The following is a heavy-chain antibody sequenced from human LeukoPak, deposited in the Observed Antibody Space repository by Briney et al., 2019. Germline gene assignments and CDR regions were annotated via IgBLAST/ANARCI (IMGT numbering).Heavy chain of an antibody. J-gene: IGHJ4*02. CDR2: IYPGDSDT. V-gene: IGHV5-51*01. CDR1: GYSFTTYW. D-gene: IGHD2-2*01. CDR3: ARQEMSRGYCSSTSCRAPFDY. Sequence: ESLQISCQGSGYSFTTYWIGWVRQLPGKGLEWMGIIYPGDSDTRYSPSFQGQLTISADRSTSTAYLQWSSLKASDTTMYYRARQEMSRGYCSSTSCRAPFDYGGQGTLVTVSS.